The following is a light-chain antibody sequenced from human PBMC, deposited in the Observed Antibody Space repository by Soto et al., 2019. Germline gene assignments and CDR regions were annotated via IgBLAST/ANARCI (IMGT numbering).Light chain of an antibody. Sequence: QSALTQPPSVSAAPGQKVTISCSGSSSNIGNNYVSWYQQLPGTAPKLLIYDNNKRPSGIPDRFSGSKSGTSATLGITGLQTGEEADYYCGTGDSSLSAGTVSGTGTKVPVL. J-gene: IGLJ1*01. V-gene: IGLV1-51*01. CDR2: DNN. CDR1: SSNIGNNY. CDR3: GTGDSSLSAGTV.